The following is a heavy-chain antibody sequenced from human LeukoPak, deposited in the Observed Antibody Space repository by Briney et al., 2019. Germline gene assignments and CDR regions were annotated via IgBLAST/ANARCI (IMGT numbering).Heavy chain of an antibody. CDR2: IYHSGST. D-gene: IGHD5-18*01. CDR1: GGSISSGGYS. Sequence: SQTLSLTCAVSGGSISSGGYSWSWIRQPPGKGLEWIGYIYHSGSTYYNPSLKSRVTISVDTSKNQFSLKLSSVTAADTAVYYCARVDTAMVYDYWGQGTLVTVSS. J-gene: IGHJ4*02. V-gene: IGHV4-30-2*01. CDR3: ARVDTAMVYDY.